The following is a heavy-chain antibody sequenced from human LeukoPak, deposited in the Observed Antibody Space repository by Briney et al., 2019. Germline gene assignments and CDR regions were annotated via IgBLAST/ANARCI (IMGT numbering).Heavy chain of an antibody. CDR1: GGTFSSYA. J-gene: IGHJ6*03. D-gene: IGHD6-19*01. V-gene: IGHV1-69*13. CDR3: ARDSGIAVGYYYYYYYMDV. Sequence: SVKVSCKASGGTFSSYAISWVRQAPGQGLEWMGGIIPIFGTANYAQKFQGRVTITADESTSTAYMELSSLRSEDTAVYCCARDSGIAVGYYYYYYYMDVWGKGTTVTVSS. CDR2: IIPIFGTA.